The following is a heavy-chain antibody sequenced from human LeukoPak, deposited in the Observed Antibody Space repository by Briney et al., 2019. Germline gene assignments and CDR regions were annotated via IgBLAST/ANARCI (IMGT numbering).Heavy chain of an antibody. Sequence: ASVKVSCKASGYTFTGYYMHWVRQAPGQGLEWMGWINPNSGGTNYAQKFQGRVTMTRDTSISTAYMELSRLRSDDTAVYYCARAALDILTGYSPYYMDVWGKGTTVTISS. CDR3: ARAALDILTGYSPYYMDV. D-gene: IGHD3-9*01. CDR1: GYTFTGYY. J-gene: IGHJ6*03. V-gene: IGHV1-2*02. CDR2: INPNSGGT.